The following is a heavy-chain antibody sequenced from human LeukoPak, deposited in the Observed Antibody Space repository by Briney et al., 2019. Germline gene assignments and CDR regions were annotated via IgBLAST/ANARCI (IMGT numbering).Heavy chain of an antibody. D-gene: IGHD1-1*01. CDR2: INHEGGGI. V-gene: IGHV3-7*01. J-gene: IGHJ6*02. Sequence: GGSLRLSCAASGFTFGEPWMTWVRQVPGQGLEWVAHINHEGGGIQYVDSVKGRFTISRDNAKGSVYLQMNSLRAEDTAIYHCATYINWVAGDVWGQGTTVIVSS. CDR3: ATYINWVAGDV. CDR1: GFTFGEPW.